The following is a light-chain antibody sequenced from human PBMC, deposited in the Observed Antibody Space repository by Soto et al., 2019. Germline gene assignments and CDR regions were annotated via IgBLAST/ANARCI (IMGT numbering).Light chain of an antibody. Sequence: QSALTQPASVSGSPGQSITISCTGTSSDVVGYNYVSWYQQHPGKAPKLMIYDVSNRPSGVSNRFSGSKSGNTASLTISGLQAEDEADSYCSSYTSTSTVFGPGTKVTVL. V-gene: IGLV2-14*01. CDR3: SSYTSTSTV. CDR2: DVS. J-gene: IGLJ1*01. CDR1: SSDVVGYNY.